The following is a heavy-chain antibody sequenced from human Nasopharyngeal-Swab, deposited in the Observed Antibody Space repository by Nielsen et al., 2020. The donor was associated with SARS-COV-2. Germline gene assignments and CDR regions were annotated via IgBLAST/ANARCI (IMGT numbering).Heavy chain of an antibody. J-gene: IGHJ4*02. Sequence: ASVKVSCKAFGYTFNSYGISWVRQAPGQGLEWMGWISAYNANTKNAQKLQGRVTMTTDTSTNTAYMELRSLRSDDTAVYYCARDDRITSGSLFDYWGQGTLVTVSS. CDR2: ISAYNANT. CDR3: ARDDRITSGSLFDY. V-gene: IGHV1-18*01. D-gene: IGHD6-19*01. CDR1: GYTFNSYG.